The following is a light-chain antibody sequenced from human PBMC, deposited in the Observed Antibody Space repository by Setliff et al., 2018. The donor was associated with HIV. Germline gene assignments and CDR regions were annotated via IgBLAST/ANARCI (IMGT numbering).Light chain of an antibody. CDR1: SSDIGRYNL. CDR3: SSFTSSDTVV. J-gene: IGLJ2*01. Sequence: QSVLTQPASVSGPPGQSITISCTGTSSDIGRYNLVSWYQQYPGKAPKLMIYQAAKRPSGVSNRFSGSKSGNTASLTISGLQAEDEADYYCSSFTSSDTVVFGGGTK. V-gene: IGLV2-14*02. CDR2: QAA.